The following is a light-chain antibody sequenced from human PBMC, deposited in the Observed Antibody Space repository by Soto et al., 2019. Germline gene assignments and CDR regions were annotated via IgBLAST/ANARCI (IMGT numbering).Light chain of an antibody. CDR2: WAS. CDR3: XXXXXXPGGX. J-gene: IGKJ1*01. Sequence: DIVMTQSPDSLAVSLGERATINCKSSQSVLYSSNNKNYLAWYQQKPGQPPKLLIYWASTRESGVPDRFSGSGSGTDFTLTISSLQAEXXAXXXXXXXXXXPGGXFGQGTKVEIK. CDR1: QSVLYSSNNKNY. V-gene: IGKV4-1*01.